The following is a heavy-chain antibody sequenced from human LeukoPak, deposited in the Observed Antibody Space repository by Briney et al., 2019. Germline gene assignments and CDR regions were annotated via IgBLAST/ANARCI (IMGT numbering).Heavy chain of an antibody. CDR3: ATDVIPRSLITSDYDFWSGLLG. D-gene: IGHD3-3*01. CDR1: GYTLTELS. J-gene: IGHJ4*02. CDR2: FDPEDGET. V-gene: IGHV1-24*01. Sequence: GASVKVSCKVSGYTLTELSMHWVRQAPGKGLEWMGGFDPEDGETIYAQKFQGRVTMTEDTSTDTAYMELSSLRSEDTAVYYCATDVIPRSLITSDYDFWSGLLGWGQGTLVTVSS.